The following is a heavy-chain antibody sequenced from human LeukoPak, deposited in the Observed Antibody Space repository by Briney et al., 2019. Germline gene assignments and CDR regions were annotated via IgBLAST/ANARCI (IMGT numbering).Heavy chain of an antibody. CDR1: GGSISTDNCY. V-gene: IGHV4-39*07. D-gene: IGHD2-21*01. Sequence: SETLSLTCTVSGGSISTDNCYWGWIRQPPGKGLEWIGSIYYNGNTYYNPSLNSRVTISVDTSKNQFSLMVNSVTAADTAVYYCARVAVYYYYYYMDVWGKGTTVTVSS. J-gene: IGHJ6*03. CDR3: ARVAVYYYYYYMDV. CDR2: IYYNGNT.